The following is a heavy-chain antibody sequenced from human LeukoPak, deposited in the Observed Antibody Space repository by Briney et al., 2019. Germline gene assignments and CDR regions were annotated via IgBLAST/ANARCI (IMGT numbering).Heavy chain of an antibody. CDR2: VKAKIDAGTT. V-gene: IGHV3-15*01. Sequence: GGSLRLSCAASGFTFSNAWMSWDRQAPGKGLEWVGRVKAKIDAGTTDYAAPVKGRFTISRDDSKNTLYLQLNSLKTEDTGVYYCITTTSFYGAKGFWGQGTLVTVSS. CDR3: ITTTSFYGAKGF. J-gene: IGHJ4*02. D-gene: IGHD4-17*01. CDR1: GFTFSNAW.